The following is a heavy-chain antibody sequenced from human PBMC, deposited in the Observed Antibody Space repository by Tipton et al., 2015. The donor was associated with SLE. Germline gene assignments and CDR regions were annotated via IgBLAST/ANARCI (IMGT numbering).Heavy chain of an antibody. CDR2: IKEDGSDK. CDR1: GLIVSQNY. J-gene: IGHJ4*02. V-gene: IGHV3-7*01. CDR3: ARNSGFDY. Sequence: SLRLSCAASGLIVSQNYMSWVRQAPGKRLEWVANIKEDGSDKYYVDSVKGRFTISRDNAKNSLYLQMNSLRVEDTAVYYCARNSGFDYWGQGTLVTVSS. D-gene: IGHD1-26*01.